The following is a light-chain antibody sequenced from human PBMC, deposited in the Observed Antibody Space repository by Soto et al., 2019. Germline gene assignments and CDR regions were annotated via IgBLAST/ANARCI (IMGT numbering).Light chain of an antibody. CDR1: QSVSSS. J-gene: IGKJ2*01. CDR2: VAS. Sequence: ETILTQSPATLSLSPGEGATLSCRASQSVSSSLAWYQQKPGQAPRLLIYVASIRATGIPARFSGSGSGTDFTLTISSLEPEDFAIYYCQQRSNWPGAFGQGTKLEIK. V-gene: IGKV3-11*01. CDR3: QQRSNWPGA.